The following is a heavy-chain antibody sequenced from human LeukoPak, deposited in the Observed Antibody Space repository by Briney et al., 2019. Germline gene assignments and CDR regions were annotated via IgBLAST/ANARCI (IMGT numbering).Heavy chain of an antibody. CDR2: IWSDATNQ. V-gene: IGHV3-33*06. CDR3: AKDAQRGFDYSNSLEH. CDR1: GFTFSHFG. D-gene: IGHD4-11*01. J-gene: IGHJ5*02. Sequence: GTSLRLSCETSGFTFSHFGMHWVRQAPGKGLEWVAVIWSDATNQYYADSVKGRFTISRDNFRRTVSLEMKSLRAEDTAVYYGAKDAQRGFDYSNSLEHWGQGSLVIVS.